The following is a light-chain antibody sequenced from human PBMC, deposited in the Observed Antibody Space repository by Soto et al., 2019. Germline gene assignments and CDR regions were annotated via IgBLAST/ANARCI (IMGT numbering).Light chain of an antibody. CDR2: DVS. CDR1: SSDVGGYNY. J-gene: IGLJ1*01. Sequence: QSALTQPASVSGSPGQSITISCTGTSSDVGGYNYVSWYQQHPGKAPKLMIYDVSNRPSGVSNRFSGSKSGNTASLTISGLQAQAEADYYRGSYTSSSTLYVFGTGTKLTVL. CDR3: GSYTSSSTLYV. V-gene: IGLV2-14*01.